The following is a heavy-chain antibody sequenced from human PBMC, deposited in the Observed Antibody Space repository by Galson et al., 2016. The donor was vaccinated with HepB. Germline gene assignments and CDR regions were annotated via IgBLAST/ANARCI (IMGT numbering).Heavy chain of an antibody. CDR3: ARRHEYCPPVGCSVDY. D-gene: IGHD2/OR15-2a*01. J-gene: IGHJ4*02. Sequence: SLRLSCAASGFSFHRFGMHWVRQAPGKGLEWVAADSMDGRRKWYAESVKGRFTISRDNFNNMLFLQMSSLRPDDTAVYFCARRHEYCPPVGCSVDYWGQGTLVSVSS. CDR1: GFSFHRFG. CDR2: DSMDGRRK. V-gene: IGHV3-30*03.